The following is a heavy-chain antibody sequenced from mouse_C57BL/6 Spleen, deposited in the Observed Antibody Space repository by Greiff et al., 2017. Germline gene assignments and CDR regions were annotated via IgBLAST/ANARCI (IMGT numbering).Heavy chain of an antibody. CDR3: AREWDDGYPLDY. V-gene: IGHV1-84*01. D-gene: IGHD2-3*01. Sequence: QVQLQQSGPELVKPGASVKISCKASGYTFTDYYINWVKQRPGQGLEWIGWFYPGSGNTKYNEKFKGKATLTVDTSSSTAYMQLSSLTSEDSAVYFCAREWDDGYPLDYWGQGTTLTVSS. J-gene: IGHJ2*01. CDR2: FYPGSGNT. CDR1: GYTFTDYY.